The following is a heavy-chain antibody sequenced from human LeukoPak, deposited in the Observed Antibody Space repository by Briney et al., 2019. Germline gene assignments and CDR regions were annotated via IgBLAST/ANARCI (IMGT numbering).Heavy chain of an antibody. V-gene: IGHV1-46*01. J-gene: IGHJ4*02. CDR1: GYTFTSYY. CDR3: AREANQNIVVVVAATGGFDY. Sequence: ASVKVSCKASGYTFTSYYMHWVRQAPGQGLEWMGIINPSGGSTSYAQKFQGRVTMTRDTSTSTVYMELSSLRSEDTAVYYCAREANQNIVVVVAATGGFDYWGQGTLVTVSS. D-gene: IGHD2-15*01. CDR2: INPSGGST.